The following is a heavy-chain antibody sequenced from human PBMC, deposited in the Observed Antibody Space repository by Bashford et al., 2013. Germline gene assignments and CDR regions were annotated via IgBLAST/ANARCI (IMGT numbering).Heavy chain of an antibody. CDR3: ARGITGTRGRAFDI. J-gene: IGHJ3*02. Sequence: SETLSLTCTVSGGSISSYYWSWIRQPPGKGLEWIGYIYYSGSTNYNPSLKSRVTISVDTSKNQFSLKLSSVTAADTAVYYCARGITGTRGRAFDIWGQGTMVTVSS. CDR2: IYYSGST. V-gene: IGHV4-59*01. D-gene: IGHD1-7*01. CDR1: GGSISSYY.